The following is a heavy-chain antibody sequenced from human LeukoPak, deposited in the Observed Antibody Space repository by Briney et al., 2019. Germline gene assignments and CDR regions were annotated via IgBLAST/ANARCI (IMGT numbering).Heavy chain of an antibody. CDR1: GFTFRSYW. V-gene: IGHV3-7*01. CDR2: IKQDGSEK. J-gene: IGHJ4*02. Sequence: GGSLRLSCAASGFTFRSYWMSWVRQAPGKGLEWVANIKQDGSEKYYVDSVKGRFTISRDNAKNSLSLQMNSLRAEDTAVYYCARRGIISGWYWAYYFDYWGQGTLVTVSS. D-gene: IGHD6-19*01. CDR3: ARRGIISGWYWAYYFDY.